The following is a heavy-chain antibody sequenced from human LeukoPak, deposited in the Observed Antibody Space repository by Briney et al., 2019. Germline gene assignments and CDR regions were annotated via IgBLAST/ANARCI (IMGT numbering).Heavy chain of an antibody. Sequence: ASVKVSCKASVYTFTSYAMNWVRQAPGQGLEWMGWINTNTGNPTYAQGFTGRFVFSLDTSVSTAYLQISSLKAEDTAVYYCARHRYDFWSGYYAGKLGYYGMDVWGQGTTVTVSS. CDR2: INTNTGNP. J-gene: IGHJ6*02. V-gene: IGHV7-4-1*02. D-gene: IGHD3-3*01. CDR1: VYTFTSYA. CDR3: ARHRYDFWSGYYAGKLGYYGMDV.